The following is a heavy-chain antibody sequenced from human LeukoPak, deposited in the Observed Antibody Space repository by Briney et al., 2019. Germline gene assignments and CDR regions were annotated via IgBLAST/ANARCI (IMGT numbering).Heavy chain of an antibody. Sequence: GGSLRLSCAASGFIFSSYWMSWVRQAPGKGLEWVANIKQDGSEKYYVGSVKGRFSISRDNAKNSLYLQMNSLRAEDTAVYYCAEGDYMDVWGKGTTVIVSS. V-gene: IGHV3-7*01. CDR2: IKQDGSEK. CDR1: GFIFSSYW. CDR3: AEGDYMDV. D-gene: IGHD3-16*01. J-gene: IGHJ6*03.